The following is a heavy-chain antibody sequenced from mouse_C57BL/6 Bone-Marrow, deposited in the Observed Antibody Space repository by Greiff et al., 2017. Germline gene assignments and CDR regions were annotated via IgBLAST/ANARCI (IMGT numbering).Heavy chain of an antibody. V-gene: IGHV1-66*01. D-gene: IGHD1-1*01. J-gene: IGHJ3*01. Sequence: VKLMESGPELVKPGASVKISCKASGYSFTSYYIHWVKQRPGQGLVWIGWIYPGSGNTKYNEKFKGKATLTADTSSSTAYMQLSSLTSEDAAVYYCARSSYFADWGQGTLVTVSA. CDR3: ARSSYFAD. CDR2: IYPGSGNT. CDR1: GYSFTSYY.